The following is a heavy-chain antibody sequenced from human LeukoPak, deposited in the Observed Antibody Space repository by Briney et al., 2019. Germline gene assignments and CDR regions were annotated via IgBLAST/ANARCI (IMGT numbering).Heavy chain of an antibody. CDR2: ISSSSSYI. J-gene: IGHJ4*02. CDR3: AKEGHYDYVWGNSYFDY. Sequence: PGGSLRLSCAASGFTFSSYSMNWVRQAPGKGLEWVSSISSSSSYIYYADSVKGRFTISRDNFKNTLYLQMNSLRAEDTAVFHCAKEGHYDYVWGNSYFDYWGQGTLVTVSS. V-gene: IGHV3-21*01. CDR1: GFTFSSYS. D-gene: IGHD3-16*01.